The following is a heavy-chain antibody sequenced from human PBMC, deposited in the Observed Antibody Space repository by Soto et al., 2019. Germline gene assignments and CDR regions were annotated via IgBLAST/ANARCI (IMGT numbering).Heavy chain of an antibody. V-gene: IGHV3-72*01. D-gene: IGHD3-10*01. CDR1: GLTFSDHY. Sequence: EVQLVESGGGLVQPGGSLRLSCAASGLTFSDHYMDWVRQAPGKGLEWVGRIRNKANSYSTEYAASVRGKFTISRDDSKNSVYLHMNTLQTEDTAVYYCATHRAGGVLDYWGQGTLVTVSS. CDR3: ATHRAGGVLDY. CDR2: IRNKANSYST. J-gene: IGHJ4*02.